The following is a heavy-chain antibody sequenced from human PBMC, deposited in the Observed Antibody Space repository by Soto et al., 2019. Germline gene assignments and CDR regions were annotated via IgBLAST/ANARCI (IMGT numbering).Heavy chain of an antibody. V-gene: IGHV1-2*04. D-gene: IGHD6-6*01. CDR2: INPNSGGT. J-gene: IGHJ4*02. Sequence: GASVKVSCKASGYTFTGYYMHWVRQAPGQGLEWMGWINPNSGGTNYAQKFQGWVTMTRDTSISTAYMELSRLRSDDTAVYYCATGNGSSSSHFSYWGQGTLVTGSS. CDR3: ATGNGSSSSHFSY. CDR1: GYTFTGYY.